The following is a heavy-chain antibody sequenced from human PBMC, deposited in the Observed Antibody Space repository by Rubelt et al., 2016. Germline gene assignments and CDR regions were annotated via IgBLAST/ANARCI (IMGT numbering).Heavy chain of an antibody. Sequence: LESGGDLVQPGGSLRLSCAASGFTFSNYVMSWVRQAPGKGLEWVSAINTAGTTFYADSVKDRFIISRDNSRTTMYLQVNSLRVEDTAVYYCARSGSGWDFNYWGQGTLVTVSS. CDR2: INTAGTT. V-gene: IGHV3-23*01. J-gene: IGHJ4*02. CDR3: ARSGSGWDFNY. D-gene: IGHD6-19*01. CDR1: GFTFSNYV.